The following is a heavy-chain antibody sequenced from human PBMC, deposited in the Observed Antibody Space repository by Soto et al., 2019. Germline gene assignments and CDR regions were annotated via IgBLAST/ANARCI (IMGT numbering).Heavy chain of an antibody. D-gene: IGHD3-22*01. CDR2: IYYSGST. Sequence: QVQLQESGPGLVKPSETLSLTCSVSGASISSYYWSWIRQPPGKGLEWLAYIYYSGSTSYNPSLKRRVSISLGTSMNQFSLKLSSVTAADTAVYYCARTYDDSGPNSGGYGFDIWGQGTMVTVSS. J-gene: IGHJ3*02. V-gene: IGHV4-59*01. CDR1: GASISSYY. CDR3: ARTYDDSGPNSGGYGFDI.